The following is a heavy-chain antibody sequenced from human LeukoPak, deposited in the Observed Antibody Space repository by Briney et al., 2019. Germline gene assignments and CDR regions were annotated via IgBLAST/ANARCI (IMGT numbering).Heavy chain of an antibody. Sequence: GGSLRLSCAASGFTFSSYSMNWVRQAPGKGLEWVSYMSSSSSTIYYADSVKGRFTISRDNSKNTLSLQMNSLRAKDSAIYYCAKNYHGSGTMGGYWGQGTLVTVSS. CDR1: GFTFSSYS. V-gene: IGHV3-48*01. CDR3: AKNYHGSGTMGGY. J-gene: IGHJ4*02. D-gene: IGHD3-10*01. CDR2: MSSSSSTI.